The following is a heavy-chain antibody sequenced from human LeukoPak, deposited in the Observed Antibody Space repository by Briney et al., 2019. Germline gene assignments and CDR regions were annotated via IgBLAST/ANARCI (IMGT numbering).Heavy chain of an antibody. CDR1: GGSFSGYY. CDR2: INHSGST. V-gene: IGHV4-34*01. D-gene: IGHD6-13*01. CDR3: AREAAAGPYSFDY. Sequence: PSETLSLTCAVYGGSFSGYYWSWIRQPPGKGLEWIGEINHSGSTNYNPSLKSRVTISVDTSKNQFSLKLSSVTAADTAVYYCAREAAAGPYSFDYWGQGTLVTVSS. J-gene: IGHJ4*02.